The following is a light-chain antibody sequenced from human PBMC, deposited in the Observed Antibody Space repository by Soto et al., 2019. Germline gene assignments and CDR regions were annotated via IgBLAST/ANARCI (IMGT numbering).Light chain of an antibody. CDR1: QSVSSY. J-gene: IGKJ4*01. Sequence: EIVLTQSPATQSLSPGERATLSCRASQSVSSYLAWYQQKPGQAPRLLIYDASNRATGIPARFSGSGSGTDFTLTISSLEPEDFAVYYCQQRRKWPLTFGGGTKVEIK. CDR2: DAS. V-gene: IGKV3-11*01. CDR3: QQRRKWPLT.